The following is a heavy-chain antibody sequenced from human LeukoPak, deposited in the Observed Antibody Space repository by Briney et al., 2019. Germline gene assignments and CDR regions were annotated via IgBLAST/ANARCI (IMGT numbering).Heavy chain of an antibody. D-gene: IGHD3-3*01. CDR3: TTGGNYDFWSGYYYYYGMDV. Sequence: KPGGSLRLSCAASGFTFSNAWMSWVRQAPGKGLEWVGRIKSKTDGGTTDYAAPVKGRFTISRDDSKNTLYLQMNSLKTEDTAVYYYTTGGNYDFWSGYYYYYGMDVWGQGTTVTVSS. CDR2: IKSKTDGGTT. V-gene: IGHV3-15*01. CDR1: GFTFSNAW. J-gene: IGHJ6*02.